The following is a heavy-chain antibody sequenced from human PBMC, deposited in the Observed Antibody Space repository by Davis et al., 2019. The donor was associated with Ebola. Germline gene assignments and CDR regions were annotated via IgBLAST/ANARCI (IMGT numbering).Heavy chain of an antibody. D-gene: IGHD3-16*01. CDR2: ISSSGKTV. Sequence: GESLKISCTASGFTLSDYYMSWIRQAPGKGLEWVSYISSSGKTVYYADSVKGRFTISRDNAENSLSLQVNSLTVEDTAVYYCARDKLGLNGMDVWGKGTTVTVSS. V-gene: IGHV3-11*01. CDR1: GFTLSDYY. CDR3: ARDKLGLNGMDV. J-gene: IGHJ6*04.